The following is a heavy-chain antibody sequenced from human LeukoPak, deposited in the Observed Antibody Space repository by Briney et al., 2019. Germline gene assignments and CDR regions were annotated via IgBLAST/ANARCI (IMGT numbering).Heavy chain of an antibody. J-gene: IGHJ5*02. CDR2: IYYSGST. Sequence: SETLSLTCTVSGGSISSYYWSWIRQPPGKGLEWIGYIYYSGSTNYNPSLKSRVTISVDTSKNQFSLKLSSVTAADTAVYYCARASRGAVAYKPWGQGTLVTVSS. CDR1: GGSISSYY. D-gene: IGHD6-19*01. V-gene: IGHV4-59*01. CDR3: ARASRGAVAYKP.